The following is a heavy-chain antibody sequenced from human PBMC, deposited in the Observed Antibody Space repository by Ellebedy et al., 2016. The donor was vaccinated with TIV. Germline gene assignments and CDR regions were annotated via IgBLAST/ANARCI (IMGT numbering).Heavy chain of an antibody. Sequence: AASVKVSCKASGYSFASHGISWVRQAPGQGPEWMGAISVNTGKTDYAQKLQGRVTMTTDTSTNTAYMELRSLRSDDTGIYYCATSATFEAGGRADYWGQGTLVTVSS. J-gene: IGHJ4*02. CDR3: ATSATFEAGGRADY. CDR2: ISVNTGKT. V-gene: IGHV1-18*01. CDR1: GYSFASHG. D-gene: IGHD2/OR15-2a*01.